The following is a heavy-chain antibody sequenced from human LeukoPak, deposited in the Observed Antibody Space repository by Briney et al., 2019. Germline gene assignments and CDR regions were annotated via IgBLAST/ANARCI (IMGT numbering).Heavy chain of an antibody. CDR3: ASEIMITS. Sequence: GGSLRLSCAASGFTFSTYIMNWVRQTPGKGLEWVSSIGTSTSYIYYADSVKGRFTISRDNAKNSLYLQMNSLRAEDTAVYYCASEIMITSWGQGTLVTVSS. J-gene: IGHJ5*02. CDR1: GFTFSTYI. CDR2: IGTSTSYI. D-gene: IGHD3-16*01. V-gene: IGHV3-21*06.